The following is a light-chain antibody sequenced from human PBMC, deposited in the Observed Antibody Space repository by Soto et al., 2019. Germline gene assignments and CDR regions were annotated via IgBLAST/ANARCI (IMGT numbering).Light chain of an antibody. CDR1: SSDIYDYKY. Sequence: QSALTQPASVSRSPGQSITISCTGTSSDIYDYKYVSWYQQHPGKAPKLIIYEVTRRPSGVSDRFSGSKSGNTASLTISGLQTEDEGDYYCTSYARSGYVFGTGTKVTVL. J-gene: IGLJ1*01. CDR2: EVT. CDR3: TSYARSGYV. V-gene: IGLV2-14*01.